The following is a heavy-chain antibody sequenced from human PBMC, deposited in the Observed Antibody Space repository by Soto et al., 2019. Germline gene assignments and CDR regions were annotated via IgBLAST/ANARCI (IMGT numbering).Heavy chain of an antibody. CDR3: ARDTYSSGWYQGYYYGMDV. V-gene: IGHV3-7*03. CDR2: IKQDGSEK. J-gene: IGHJ6*02. Sequence: HPGGSLRLSCAASGFTFSSYWMSWVRQAPGKGLEWVADIKQDGSEKYYVGSVKGRFTISRDNAKNSLYLQMNSLRAEDTAVYYCARDTYSSGWYQGYYYGMDVWGQGTTVTVSS. CDR1: GFTFSSYW. D-gene: IGHD6-19*01.